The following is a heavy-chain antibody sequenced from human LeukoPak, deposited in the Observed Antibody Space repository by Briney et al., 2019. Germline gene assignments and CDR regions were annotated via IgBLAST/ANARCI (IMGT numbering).Heavy chain of an antibody. V-gene: IGHV5-51*01. D-gene: IGHD6-13*01. CDR1: GYSFTSYW. CDR3: ARRKFTPAAGTDVFDY. CDR2: IYPGDSDT. Sequence: GESLKISRKGSGYSFTSYWIGWVRQMPGKGLEWMGIIYPGDSDTRYSPSFQGQVTISADKSISTAYLQWSSLKASDTAMYYCARRKFTPAAGTDVFDYWGQGTLVTVSS. J-gene: IGHJ4*02.